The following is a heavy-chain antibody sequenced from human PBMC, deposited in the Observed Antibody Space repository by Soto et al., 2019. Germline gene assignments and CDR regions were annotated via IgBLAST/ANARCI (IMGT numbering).Heavy chain of an antibody. CDR2: ISGSGGST. D-gene: IGHD3-22*01. J-gene: IGHJ5*02. Sequence: GGSLRLSCAASGFTFSSYAMSWVRQAPGKGLEWVSAISGSGGSTYYADSVKGRFIISRDNSKNTLYLQMNSLRAEDTAVYYCAKLGYYDSSAATDPWGQGTLVTVSS. CDR3: AKLGYYDSSAATDP. CDR1: GFTFSSYA. V-gene: IGHV3-23*01.